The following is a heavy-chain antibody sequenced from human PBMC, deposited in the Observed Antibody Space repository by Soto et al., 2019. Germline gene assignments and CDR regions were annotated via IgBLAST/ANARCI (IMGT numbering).Heavy chain of an antibody. CDR1: GGSFSGYY. D-gene: IGHD2-2*01. J-gene: IGHJ4*02. CDR3: VSETGEPQLPRY. V-gene: IGHV4-34*01. CDR2: INHSGST. Sequence: PSETLSLTCAVYGGSFSGYYWSWIRQPPGKGLEWIGEINHSGSTNYNPSLKSRVTISVHTSKNQFSLKLSSVTAADTAVYYCVSETGEPQLPRYWGQGTRVT.